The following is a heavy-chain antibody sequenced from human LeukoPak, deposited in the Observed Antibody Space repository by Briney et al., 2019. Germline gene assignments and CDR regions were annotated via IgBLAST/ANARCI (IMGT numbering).Heavy chain of an antibody. CDR3: ARHSTRSAYYDILTGSTGAFDI. V-gene: IGHV4-39*01. Sequence: PSETLSLTCTVSGGSISSSSYYWGWMRQPPGKGLEWIGSIYYSGSTYYNPSLKSRVTISVDTSKNQFSLKLSSVTAADTAVYYCARHSTRSAYYDILTGSTGAFDIWGQGTMVTVSS. D-gene: IGHD3-9*01. CDR2: IYYSGST. CDR1: GGSISSSSYY. J-gene: IGHJ3*02.